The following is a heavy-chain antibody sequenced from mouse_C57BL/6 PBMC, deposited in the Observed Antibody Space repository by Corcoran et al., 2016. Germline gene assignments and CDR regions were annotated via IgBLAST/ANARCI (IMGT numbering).Heavy chain of an antibody. J-gene: IGHJ4*01. D-gene: IGHD4-1*01. CDR2: INPYNGGT. CDR1: GYTLTDFY. Sequence: EVQQQHSGPVRVKPGASVKMSCKASGYTLTDFYMNWMKQSHGKSLEWIGVINPYNGGTSYNQKFKGKATLTVYKSSSTAYMELNSLTSEDSAVYYCARTGTSDYAMYYWGQGTSVTVSS. V-gene: IGHV1-19*01. CDR3: ARTGTSDYAMYY.